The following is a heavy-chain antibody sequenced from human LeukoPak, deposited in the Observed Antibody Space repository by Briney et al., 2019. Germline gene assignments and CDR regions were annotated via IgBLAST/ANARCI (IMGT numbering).Heavy chain of an antibody. D-gene: IGHD3-22*01. J-gene: IGHJ4*02. CDR2: IDHTGIT. Sequence: SETLSLTCTVSDDSITIYYWSWIRQPPGKGLEWIGYIDHTGITNYNPSLNSRVTISRDTSKNHFSLELSSATAADTAVYFCARASYSYDINGWVPFDYWGQGTLVTVSS. CDR1: DDSITIYY. V-gene: IGHV4-59*01. CDR3: ARASYSYDINGWVPFDY.